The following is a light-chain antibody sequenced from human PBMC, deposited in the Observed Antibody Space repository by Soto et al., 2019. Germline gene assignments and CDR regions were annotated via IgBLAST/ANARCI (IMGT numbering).Light chain of an antibody. CDR1: GSDVGDYDY. CDR3: SSYTSSQAYV. J-gene: IGLJ1*01. V-gene: IGLV2-14*01. CDR2: EVS. Sequence: QSALTQPASVSGSPGESITISRTGTGSDVGDYDYVSWYQHHPGKAPKLMIYEVSNRPSGVSNRFSGSKSGNTASLTISGLQAEDEADYFCSSYTSSQAYVFGTGTKVTVL.